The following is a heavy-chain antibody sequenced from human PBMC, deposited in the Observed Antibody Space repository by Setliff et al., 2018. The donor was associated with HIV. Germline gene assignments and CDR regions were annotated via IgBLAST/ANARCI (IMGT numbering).Heavy chain of an antibody. CDR1: GGSISSYY. Sequence: PSETLSLTCKVSGGSISSYYWSWIRQPPGKGLEWIGYIYYSGSTNYNPSLKSRVIISVDTPENQFSLKLTSVTAADTAMYFCARDATSEGYMDVWGKGTTVTVSS. CDR2: IYYSGST. V-gene: IGHV4-59*12. CDR3: ARDATSEGYMDV. J-gene: IGHJ6*03.